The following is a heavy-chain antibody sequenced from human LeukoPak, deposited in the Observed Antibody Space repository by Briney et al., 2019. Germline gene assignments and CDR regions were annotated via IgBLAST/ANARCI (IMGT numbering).Heavy chain of an antibody. J-gene: IGHJ4*02. V-gene: IGHV1-2*02. CDR3: ACHIVATDGGFPFDY. CDR1: GGTFSSYA. Sequence: ASVKVSCKASGGTFSSYAISWVRQAPGQGLEWMGWINPNSGGTNYAQKFQGRVTMTRDTSISTAYMELSRLRSDDTAVYYCACHIVATDGGFPFDYWGQGTLVTVSS. D-gene: IGHD5-12*01. CDR2: INPNSGGT.